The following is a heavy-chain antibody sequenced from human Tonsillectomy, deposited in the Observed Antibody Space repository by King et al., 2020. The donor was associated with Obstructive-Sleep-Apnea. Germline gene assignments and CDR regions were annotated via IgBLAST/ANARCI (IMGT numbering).Heavy chain of an antibody. J-gene: IGHJ4*02. CDR3: ARAPPSMLRGVADY. Sequence: QLVQSGPEVKKPGASVMVSCEASGYTFTTYGINWVRQAPGQGLEWMGWISGYNGNTKYPQNFQGRVTMTTDTSRTTAYMELRSLRSDDTAVYYCARAPPSMLRGVADYWGQGTLVTVSS. V-gene: IGHV1-18*01. CDR2: ISGYNGNT. CDR1: GYTFTTYG. D-gene: IGHD3-10*01.